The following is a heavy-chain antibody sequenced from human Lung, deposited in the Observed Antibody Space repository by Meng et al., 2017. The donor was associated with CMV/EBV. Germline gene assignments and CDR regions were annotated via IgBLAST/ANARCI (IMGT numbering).Heavy chain of an antibody. CDR3: GRFWTNTSHGAS. CDR2: VYYNGNT. CDR1: GGSVNNILYY. Sequence: SETLSLXCTVSGGSVNNILYYWGWIRQPPGKGLEWIGTVYYNGNTYYNPSPKSRVSISMDTSKNQFSLKLSSVTAADTAVYDCGRFWTNTSHGASWGQGTLVTVSS. V-gene: IGHV4-39*01. D-gene: IGHD2-2*01. J-gene: IGHJ5*02.